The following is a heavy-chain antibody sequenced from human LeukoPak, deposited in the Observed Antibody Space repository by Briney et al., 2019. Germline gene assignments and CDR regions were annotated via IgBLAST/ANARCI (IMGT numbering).Heavy chain of an antibody. J-gene: IGHJ4*02. V-gene: IGHV3-48*03. CDR3: AKTQWFGDPPDY. CDR2: ISSSGSTI. CDR1: GFTFSSYE. D-gene: IGHD3-10*01. Sequence: TGGSLRLSCAASGFTFSSYEMNWVRQAPGKGLEWVSYISSSGSTIYYADSVKGRFTISRDNAKNSLYLQMNSLRAEDTAVYYCAKTQWFGDPPDYWGQGTLVTVSS.